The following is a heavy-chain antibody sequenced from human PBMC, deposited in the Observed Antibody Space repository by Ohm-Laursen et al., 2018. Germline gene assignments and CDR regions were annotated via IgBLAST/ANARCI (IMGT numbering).Heavy chain of an antibody. CDR2: ISNGGSVI. CDR3: ARDSYTKPDF. D-gene: IGHD2-2*02. Sequence: GSLRLSCTASGFTFSSYSMNWVRRTPGKGLEWISYISNGGSVIYYADSVKGRFTISRDNAKDSLFLQMDSLRAEDTAIYYCARDSYTKPDFWGQGTLVSVSS. J-gene: IGHJ4*02. CDR1: GFTFSSYS. V-gene: IGHV3-48*04.